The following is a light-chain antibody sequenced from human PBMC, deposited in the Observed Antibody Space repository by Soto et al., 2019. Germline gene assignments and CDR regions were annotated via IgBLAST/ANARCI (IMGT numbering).Light chain of an antibody. V-gene: IGKV3-11*01. CDR2: ESS. CDR1: QNVANY. CDR3: QQYGSPYT. J-gene: IGKJ2*01. Sequence: EIVLTQSPATLSLSPGERATLSCRASQNVANYLDWYQQKPGQAPRLLIYESSNRATGIAARFSGSGSGTDFTLTISSLEPEDFAVYYCQQYGSPYTFGQGTKLEIK.